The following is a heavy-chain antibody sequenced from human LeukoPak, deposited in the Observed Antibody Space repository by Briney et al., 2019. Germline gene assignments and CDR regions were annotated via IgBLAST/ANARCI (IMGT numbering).Heavy chain of an antibody. J-gene: IGHJ4*02. Sequence: GRSLRLSCAASGFTFSSYGMPWVRQAPGKGLEWVAVISYDGSNKYYADSVKGRFTISRDNSKNTLYLQMNSLRAEDTAVYYCAKDHYYYGSGSYSYFDYWGQGTLVTVSS. CDR2: ISYDGSNK. V-gene: IGHV3-30*18. CDR1: GFTFSSYG. D-gene: IGHD3-10*01. CDR3: AKDHYYYGSGSYSYFDY.